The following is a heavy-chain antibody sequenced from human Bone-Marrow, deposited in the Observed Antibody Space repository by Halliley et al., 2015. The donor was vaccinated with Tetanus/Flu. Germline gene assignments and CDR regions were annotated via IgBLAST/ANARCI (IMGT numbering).Heavy chain of an antibody. CDR1: GFIFSDYS. J-gene: IGHJ4*02. CDR2: ISRDKTYI. Sequence: SLRLSCGASGFIFSDYSLNWVRQAPGTGLECVSSISRDKTYIYYADSEKGRFTISRDNAGNSLYLQMSNLRVEDTAIYYCAKYHPLMVHDSRGRGTLVSVPS. D-gene: IGHD2-8*01. V-gene: IGHV3-21*01. CDR3: AKYHPLMVHDS.